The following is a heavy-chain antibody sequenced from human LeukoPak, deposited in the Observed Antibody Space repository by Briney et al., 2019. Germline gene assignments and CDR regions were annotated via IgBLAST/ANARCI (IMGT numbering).Heavy chain of an antibody. CDR3: AGLSGYYRAFDY. D-gene: IGHD3-3*01. CDR2: ISGSSGST. J-gene: IGHJ4*02. Sequence: GRSLRLSCAASGFTFSSSAMSWVRQAPGEGLEWVSAISGSSGSTYYADSVKGRFTISRDNSKNTPYLQMNSLRAEDTAVYYCAGLSGYYRAFDYWGQGTLVTVSS. V-gene: IGHV3-23*01. CDR1: GFTFSSSA.